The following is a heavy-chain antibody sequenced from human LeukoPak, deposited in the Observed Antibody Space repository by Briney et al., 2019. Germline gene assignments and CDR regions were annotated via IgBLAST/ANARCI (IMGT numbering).Heavy chain of an antibody. CDR2: INPNSGGT. Sequence: ASVKVSCKASGYTFTGYYMHWVRQAPGQGLEWMGWINPNSGGTNYAQKLQGRVTMTRDTSISTAYMELSRLRSDDTAVYYCARAGRRIAARPIHNWFDPWGQGTLVTVSS. V-gene: IGHV1-2*02. CDR3: ARAGRRIAARPIHNWFDP. J-gene: IGHJ5*02. D-gene: IGHD6-6*01. CDR1: GYTFTGYY.